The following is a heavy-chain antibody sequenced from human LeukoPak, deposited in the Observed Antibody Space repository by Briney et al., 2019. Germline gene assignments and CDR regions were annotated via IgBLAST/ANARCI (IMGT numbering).Heavy chain of an antibody. J-gene: IGHJ4*02. CDR3: ATQHYGLFDY. CDR2: ISSSGSTI. Sequence: GGSLRLSCAASGFTFSSYEMNWVRQAPGKGLEWVSYISSSGSTIYYADSVKGRFTISRDNAKNSLYLQMNSLRVEDTAVYYCATQHYGLFDYWGQGALVTVSS. V-gene: IGHV3-48*03. D-gene: IGHD4-17*01. CDR1: GFTFSSYE.